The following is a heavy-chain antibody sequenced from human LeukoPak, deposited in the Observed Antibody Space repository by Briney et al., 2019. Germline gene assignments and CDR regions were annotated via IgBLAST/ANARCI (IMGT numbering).Heavy chain of an antibody. V-gene: IGHV4-61*01. J-gene: IGHJ6*02. CDR1: GGSVSSGSYY. D-gene: IGHD5-24*01. Sequence: TSETLSLTCTVSGGSVSSGSYYWSWIRQPPGKGLEWIGYIYYSGSTNYNPSLKSRVTISVDTSKNQFSLKLSSVTAADTAVYYCAREHLRRDGYNLAYYYGMDVWGQGTTVTVSS. CDR3: AREHLRRDGYNLAYYYGMDV. CDR2: IYYSGST.